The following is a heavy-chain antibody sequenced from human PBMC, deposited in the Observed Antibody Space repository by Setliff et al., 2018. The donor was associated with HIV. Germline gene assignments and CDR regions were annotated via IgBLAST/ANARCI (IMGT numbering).Heavy chain of an antibody. CDR1: AGTFSGSA. J-gene: IGHJ6*03. Sequence: SVKVSCKASAGTFSGSAISWVRQAPGQGLQWMGGIIPIARITTYAQKFEGRLTITADKSTTSAYMELSNLKSDDTAVYYCASVPVVGTTFYYYYFMEVGGVGNTVTVSS. CDR3: ASVPVVGTTFYYYYFMEV. D-gene: IGHD1-7*01. CDR2: IIPIARIT. V-gene: IGHV1-69*10.